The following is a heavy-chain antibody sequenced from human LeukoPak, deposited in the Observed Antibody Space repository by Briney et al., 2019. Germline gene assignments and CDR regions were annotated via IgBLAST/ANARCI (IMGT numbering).Heavy chain of an antibody. V-gene: IGHV3-53*01. CDR2: IYSDDST. D-gene: IGHD2-2*01. CDR3: ARDRVPAALYYFDY. Sequence: PGGSLRLSCAASGFTVSSNYMSWVRQAPGKGLEWVSIIYSDDSTFYADSVKGRFTISRDNSKNTLYLQMNSLRAEDTAVYYCARDRVPAALYYFDYWGQGTPVTVSS. CDR1: GFTVSSNY. J-gene: IGHJ4*02.